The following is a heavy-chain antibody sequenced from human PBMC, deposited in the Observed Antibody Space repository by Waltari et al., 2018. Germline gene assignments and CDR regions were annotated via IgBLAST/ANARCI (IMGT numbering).Heavy chain of an antibody. D-gene: IGHD7-27*01. CDR3: ARDRVWGWGYYYYMDV. Sequence: QVQLVQSGAEVKKPGASVKVSCKASGYTFTGYYMHWVRQAPGQGLEWMGWINPNSGGTNYAQKFQGRVTMTRDTSISTAYMELSRLRSDDTAVYYCARDRVWGWGYYYYMDVWGKGTTVTVSS. CDR1: GYTFTGYY. CDR2: INPNSGGT. V-gene: IGHV1-2*02. J-gene: IGHJ6*03.